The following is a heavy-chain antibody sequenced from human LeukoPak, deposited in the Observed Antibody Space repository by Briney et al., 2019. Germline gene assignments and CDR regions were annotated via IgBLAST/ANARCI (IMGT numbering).Heavy chain of an antibody. CDR1: GFTFDDYA. CDR2: ISSSSSYI. J-gene: IGHJ4*02. D-gene: IGHD7-27*01. CDR3: ARWGPLFDY. V-gene: IGHV3-21*01. Sequence: GRSLRLSCAASGFTFDDYAMHWVRQAPGKGLEWVSSISSSSSYIYYADSGKGRFTISSDNAKNSLYLQMNSLRAEDTAVYYCARWGPLFDYWGQGTLVTVSS.